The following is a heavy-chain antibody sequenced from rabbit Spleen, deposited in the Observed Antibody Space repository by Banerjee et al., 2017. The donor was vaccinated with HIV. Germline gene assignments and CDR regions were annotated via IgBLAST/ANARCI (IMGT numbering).Heavy chain of an antibody. D-gene: IGHD5-1*01. Sequence: QEQLVESGGGLVQPGGSLKLSCKASGFDFSTYSMSWVRQAPGKGLEWIGYIVPIFGVTYYASWAKGRFTISKTSSTTVTLQMTSLTVADTATYFCARAGEGGDGYLNLWGPGTLVTVS. CDR1: GFDFSTYS. V-gene: IGHV1S45*01. CDR2: IVPIFGVT. CDR3: ARAGEGGDGYLNL. J-gene: IGHJ4*01.